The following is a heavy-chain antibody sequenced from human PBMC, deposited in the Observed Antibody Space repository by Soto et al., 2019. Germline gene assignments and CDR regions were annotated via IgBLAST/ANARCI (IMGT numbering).Heavy chain of an antibody. Sequence: QLHLVQSGAVVKKPGASVTVSCSASGYPVTAYYMHWVRQAPGRGLEWMGGINPATGAAKYTQTFQGRVTMTRDTSPSTVFMELSGLTSDDTAVFYCARGGGVGVAGSAAFDMWGQGTLVTVSS. CDR1: GYPVTAYY. CDR3: ARGGGVGVAGSAAFDM. D-gene: IGHD3-3*01. V-gene: IGHV1-2*02. CDR2: INPATGAA. J-gene: IGHJ3*02.